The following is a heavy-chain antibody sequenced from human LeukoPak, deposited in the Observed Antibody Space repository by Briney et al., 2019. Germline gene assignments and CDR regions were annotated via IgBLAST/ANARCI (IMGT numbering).Heavy chain of an antibody. D-gene: IGHD4-23*01. CDR3: ARDRRPGGNSPFDY. CDR2: INWNGGST. Sequence: RAGGSLRLSCAASGLTFSSYSMNWVRQAPGKGLEWVSGINWNGGSTGYADSVKGRFTISRDNAKNSLYLQMNSLRAEDTALYYCARDRRPGGNSPFDYWGQGTLVTVSS. CDR1: GLTFSSYS. V-gene: IGHV3-20*04. J-gene: IGHJ4*02.